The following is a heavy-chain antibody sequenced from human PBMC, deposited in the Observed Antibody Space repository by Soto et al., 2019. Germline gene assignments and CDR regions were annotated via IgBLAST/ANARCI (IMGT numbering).Heavy chain of an antibody. D-gene: IGHD4-17*01. CDR2: IDWDDDK. Sequence: GSGPTLVNPTQTLTLTCTFSGFSLSTSGMCVGWIRQPPGKALEWLARIDWDDDKYYSTSLKTRLTISKDTSKNQVVLTMTNMDPVDTATYYCARIGHGDYEYYFDYWGQGTLVTVSS. CDR3: ARIGHGDYEYYFDY. CDR1: GFSLSTSGMC. J-gene: IGHJ4*02. V-gene: IGHV2-70*11.